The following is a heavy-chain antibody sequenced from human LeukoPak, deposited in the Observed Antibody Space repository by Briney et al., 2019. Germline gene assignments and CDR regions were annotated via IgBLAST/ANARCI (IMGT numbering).Heavy chain of an antibody. V-gene: IGHV3-23*01. CDR2: ISGSGGST. CDR1: GFTFSSYG. J-gene: IGHJ5*02. Sequence: GGSLRLSCAASGFTFSSYGMSWVRQAPGKGLEWVSAISGSGGSTYYADSVKGRFTISRDNSKNTLYLQMNSLRSDDTAVFYCARGDYYGSPKVVAAWGQGTLVTVSS. CDR3: ARGDYYGSPKVVAA. D-gene: IGHD3-10*01.